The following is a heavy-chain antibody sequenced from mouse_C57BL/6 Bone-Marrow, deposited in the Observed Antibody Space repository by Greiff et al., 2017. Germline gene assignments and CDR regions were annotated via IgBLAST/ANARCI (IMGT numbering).Heavy chain of an antibody. CDR1: GFTFNTYA. CDR2: RRSKSSNYAT. J-gene: IGHJ4*01. CDR3: VPSFITDAMDY. V-gene: IGHV10-3*01. D-gene: IGHD1-1*01. Sequence: EVKVEESGGGLVQPKGSLKLSCAASGFTFNTYAMHWVRQAPGKGLEWVARRRSKSSNYATYYADSVKDRFTISRDDSQSMLYLQMNHLKTEDTAMYYCVPSFITDAMDYWGQGTSVTVSS.